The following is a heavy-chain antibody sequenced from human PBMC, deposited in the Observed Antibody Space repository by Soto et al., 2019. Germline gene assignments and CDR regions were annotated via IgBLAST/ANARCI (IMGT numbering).Heavy chain of an antibody. Sequence: ASLKVSCKVSGYTLTELSMHWVRQATGQGLEWMGWMNPNSGNTGYAQKFQGRVTMTRNTSISTAYMELSSLRSEDTAVYYCARTLYGDNVDYWAQGTLVNVSS. CDR2: MNPNSGNT. V-gene: IGHV1-8*01. J-gene: IGHJ4*02. CDR3: ARTLYGDNVDY. D-gene: IGHD4-17*01. CDR1: GYTLTELS.